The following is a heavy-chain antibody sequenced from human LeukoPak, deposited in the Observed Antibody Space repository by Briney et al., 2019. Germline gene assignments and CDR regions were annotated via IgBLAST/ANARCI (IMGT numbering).Heavy chain of an antibody. CDR3: ARGRGDCSSTSCSRPHNWFDP. V-gene: IGHV4-34*01. CDR2: VIHTGRT. CDR1: GGSFSDYY. J-gene: IGHJ5*02. Sequence: SETLSLTCAVYGGSFSDYYWTWIRQSPGKGLEWIGEVIHTGRTNYNPSLKSRIAISVDTSKNHFSLKLTSVTAADTAVYYCARGRGDCSSTSCSRPHNWFDPWGQGTLVTVSS. D-gene: IGHD2-2*01.